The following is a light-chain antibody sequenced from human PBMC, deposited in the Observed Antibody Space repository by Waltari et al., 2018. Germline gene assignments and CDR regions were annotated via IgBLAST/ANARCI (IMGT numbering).Light chain of an antibody. V-gene: IGLV2-23*01. Sequence: QSALTQPAAVSGSPGQSITIPCAGSNSDVGNDNLVSWYQQHPGEAPKLLIFETTKRTSGVSDRFSGSRSGNKASLTISGLQAEDEAEYSCCAYAGSSIYVFGSGTRVTVL. CDR2: ETT. CDR1: NSDVGNDNL. J-gene: IGLJ1*01. CDR3: CAYAGSSIYV.